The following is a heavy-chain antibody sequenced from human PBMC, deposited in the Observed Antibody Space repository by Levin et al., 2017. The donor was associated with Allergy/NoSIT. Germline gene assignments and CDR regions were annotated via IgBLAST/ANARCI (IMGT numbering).Heavy chain of an antibody. CDR2: IKSDGSST. CDR3: VRGFCSGDDCFSGERGFDS. J-gene: IGHJ5*01. V-gene: IGHV3-74*01. D-gene: IGHD2-21*02. Sequence: GESLKISCAASGFTFSSYWMHWVRQAPGKGLVWVSRIKSDGSSTSYADSVKGRFTISRDNAKNTLYLQMSSLRAEDTALYYCVRGFCSGDDCFSGERGFDSWGQGGLVTGSS. CDR1: GFTFSSYW.